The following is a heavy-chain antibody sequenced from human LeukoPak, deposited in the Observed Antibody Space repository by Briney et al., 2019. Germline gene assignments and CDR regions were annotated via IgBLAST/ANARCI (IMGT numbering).Heavy chain of an antibody. Sequence: GGSLRLSCAASGFTFSSYAMSWVRQAPGKGLEWVSAISGSGGSTYYADSEKGRFTISRDNSKNTLYLQMNSLRAEDTAVYYCAKVIVGAPGLFDYWGQGTLVTVSS. J-gene: IGHJ4*02. D-gene: IGHD1-26*01. CDR3: AKVIVGAPGLFDY. CDR1: GFTFSSYA. V-gene: IGHV3-23*01. CDR2: ISGSGGST.